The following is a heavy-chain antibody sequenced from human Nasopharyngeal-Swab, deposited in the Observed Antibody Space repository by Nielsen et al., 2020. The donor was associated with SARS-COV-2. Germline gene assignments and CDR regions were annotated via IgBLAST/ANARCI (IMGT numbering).Heavy chain of an antibody. V-gene: IGHV3-13*01. CDR2: VGIPGDT. CDR1: GLSFTNYA. Sequence: GGSLRLSCAASGLSFTNYAMYWVRQATGKGLEWVSAVGIPGDTYYAGSVKGRFTISREDAKNSLYLQMNNLRAADTAVYYCARATHDYGDYRFDFWGQGTLVTVSS. J-gene: IGHJ4*02. D-gene: IGHD4-17*01. CDR3: ARATHDYGDYRFDF.